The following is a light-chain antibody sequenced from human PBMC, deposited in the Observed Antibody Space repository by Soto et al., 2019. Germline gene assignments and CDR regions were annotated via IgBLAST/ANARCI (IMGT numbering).Light chain of an antibody. CDR2: MAS. V-gene: IGKV1-5*03. CDR1: QTINRW. J-gene: IGKJ1*01. Sequence: DIQMTQSPSTLSASVGDTVIITCRASQTINRWLAWYQQKSGKAPKVLIYMASNLERGAPSRFSGSGSVTEFTLTSSKLQPDDFATYYCQQYLSYPWTFGQGTKVEIK. CDR3: QQYLSYPWT.